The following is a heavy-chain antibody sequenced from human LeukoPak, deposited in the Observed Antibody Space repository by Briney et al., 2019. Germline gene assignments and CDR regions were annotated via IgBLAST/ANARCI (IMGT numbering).Heavy chain of an antibody. Sequence: SETLSLTCTVSDYSISSDYYWGWIRQPPGQGLEWIGSIYHSGSTYYNPSLKSRVTISVDTSKSQFSLKLSSVTAADTAVYYCARGRRGSSGYYRRGANWFDPWGQGTLVTVSS. V-gene: IGHV4-38-2*02. J-gene: IGHJ5*02. D-gene: IGHD3-22*01. CDR1: DYSISSDYY. CDR2: IYHSGST. CDR3: ARGRRGSSGYYRRGANWFDP.